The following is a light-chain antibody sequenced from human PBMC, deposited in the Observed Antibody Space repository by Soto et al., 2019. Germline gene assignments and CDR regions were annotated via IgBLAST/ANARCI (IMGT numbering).Light chain of an antibody. CDR1: RSDVGGYNY. Sequence: QSALTQPASVSGSPGQSITISCTGTRSDVGGYNYVSWYQQHPGKAPKLMIYDVSNRPSGVSNRFSGSKSGNTASLTISGLQADDEADYYCSSYTSSSTLVFGTVTKLTVL. CDR2: DVS. CDR3: SSYTSSSTLV. J-gene: IGLJ1*01. V-gene: IGLV2-14*01.